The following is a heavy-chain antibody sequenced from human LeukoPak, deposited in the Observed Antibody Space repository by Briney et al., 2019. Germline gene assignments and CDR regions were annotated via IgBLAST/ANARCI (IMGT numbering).Heavy chain of an antibody. V-gene: IGHV3-23*01. CDR2: ISGSGGST. CDR3: AKEEGGSNYNPIDY. Sequence: GGSLRLSCAASGFTFSSYAMSWVRQAPGKGLEWVSAISGSGGSTYYADSVKGRFTISRDNSKNTLYRQMNSLRAEDTAVYYCAKEEGGSNYNPIDYWGQGTLVTVSS. CDR1: GFTFSSYA. J-gene: IGHJ4*02. D-gene: IGHD1-26*01.